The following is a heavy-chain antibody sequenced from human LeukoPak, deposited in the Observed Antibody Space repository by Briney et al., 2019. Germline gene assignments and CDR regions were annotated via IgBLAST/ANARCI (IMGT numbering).Heavy chain of an antibody. Sequence: PGGSLRLSCAASGFTVSSNYMSWVRQAPGKGLEWVSVIYSGGSTYYADSVKGRFTIYRDNSKNTLYLQMNSLRAEDTAVYYCASDYYYDSSGYGYWGQGTLVTVSS. CDR2: IYSGGST. D-gene: IGHD3-22*01. J-gene: IGHJ4*02. V-gene: IGHV3-66*01. CDR3: ASDYYYDSSGYGY. CDR1: GFTVSSNY.